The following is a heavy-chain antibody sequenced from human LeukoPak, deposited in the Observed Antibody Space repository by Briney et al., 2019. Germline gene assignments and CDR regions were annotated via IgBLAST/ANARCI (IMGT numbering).Heavy chain of an antibody. CDR1: GDSISSGNYY. Sequence: SQTLSLTCTVSGDSISSGNYYWSWIRQPAGKGLEWIGRIYTSGSTNYNPSLKSRVTISVDTSKNQFSLKLSSVTAADTAVYNCARGEYQLLFSYWGQGTLVTVSS. CDR2: IYTSGST. D-gene: IGHD2-2*01. V-gene: IGHV4-61*02. J-gene: IGHJ4*02. CDR3: ARGEYQLLFSY.